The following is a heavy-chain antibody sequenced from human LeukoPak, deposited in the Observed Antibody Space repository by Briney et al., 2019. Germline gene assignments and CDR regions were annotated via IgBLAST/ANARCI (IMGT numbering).Heavy chain of an antibody. D-gene: IGHD2-8*01. CDR1: GFTFSYYG. J-gene: IGHJ4*02. CDR3: ARDADTTNHFSWLDY. V-gene: IGHV3-33*01. CDR2: IWHDGSKQ. Sequence: GGSLRLSCAASGFTFSYYGMQWVRQAPGKGLEWVALIWHDGSKQYYADSVKGRFTISRDNSKTTLYLQMSSLRADDTAMYYCARDADTTNHFSWLDYWGQGTLVTVSS.